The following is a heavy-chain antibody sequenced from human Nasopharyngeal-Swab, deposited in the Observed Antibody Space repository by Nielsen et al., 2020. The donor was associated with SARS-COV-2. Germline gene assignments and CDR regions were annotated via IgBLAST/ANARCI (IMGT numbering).Heavy chain of an antibody. V-gene: IGHV1-18*01. CDR2: ISAYNGNT. CDR1: GYTFTSYG. D-gene: IGHD3-10*01. J-gene: IGHJ5*02. CDR3: ARVPLWFGELLDNWFDP. Sequence: ASVKVSCKASGYTFTSYGISWVRQAPGQGLEWMGWISAYNGNTNYAQKLQGRVTMTTDTSTRTAYMELRSLRSDDTAVYYCARVPLWFGELLDNWFDPWGQGTLVTVSS.